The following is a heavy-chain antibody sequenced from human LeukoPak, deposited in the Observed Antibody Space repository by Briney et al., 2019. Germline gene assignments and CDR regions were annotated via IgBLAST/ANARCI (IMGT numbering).Heavy chain of an antibody. Sequence: GGSLRLSCAASGFTFSDYYMSWIRQAPGKGLEWVSYISSSGSTIYYAGSGKGRFTISRDNAKNSLYLQMNSLRAEDTAVYYCASPITMIVVVTANPYDAFDIWGQGTMVTVSS. V-gene: IGHV3-11*01. D-gene: IGHD3-22*01. J-gene: IGHJ3*02. CDR3: ASPITMIVVVTANPYDAFDI. CDR2: ISSSGSTI. CDR1: GFTFSDYY.